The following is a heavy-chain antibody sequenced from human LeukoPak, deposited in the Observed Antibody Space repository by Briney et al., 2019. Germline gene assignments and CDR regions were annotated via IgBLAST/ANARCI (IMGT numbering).Heavy chain of an antibody. Sequence: ASVKVSCKASGYTFTGYYIHWVRQAPGQGLEWMGGIIPIFGTANYAQKFQGRVTITADESTSTAYMELSSLRAEDTAVYYCARDGHGDFWRARRTYYMDVWGKGTTVTVSS. CDR3: ARDGHGDFWRARRTYYMDV. D-gene: IGHD3-3*01. CDR1: GYTFTGYY. CDR2: IIPIFGTA. V-gene: IGHV1-69*13. J-gene: IGHJ6*03.